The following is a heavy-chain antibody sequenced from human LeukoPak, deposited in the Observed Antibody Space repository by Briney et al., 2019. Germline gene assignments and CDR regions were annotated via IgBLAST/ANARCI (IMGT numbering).Heavy chain of an antibody. J-gene: IGHJ6*02. CDR1: GFTFDDYA. Sequence: PGRSLRLSCAASGFTFDDYAMHWVRQAPGKGLEWVSGISWNSGTKGYADSVKGRFTISRDNAKNSLYLQMNSLRGEGAALYYCAVLHYYAMDVWGQGTTVTVSS. V-gene: IGHV3-9*01. CDR3: AVLHYYAMDV. CDR2: ISWNSGTK. D-gene: IGHD2-8*01.